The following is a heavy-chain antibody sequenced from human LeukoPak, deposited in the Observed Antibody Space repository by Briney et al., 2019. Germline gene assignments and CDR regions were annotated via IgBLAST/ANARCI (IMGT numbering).Heavy chain of an antibody. D-gene: IGHD3-10*01. CDR1: GYTFTTYG. CDR3: ARSLTIREGDAFDI. CDR2: ISGYNGNT. Sequence: GGSVKVSCKTSGYTFTTYGILWVRQAPGQGLEWMGWISGYNGNTNFARKLQGRVTMTTDTSTSTAYMELRSLRSDDTAVYYCARSLTIREGDAFDIWGQGTTVTVSS. J-gene: IGHJ3*02. V-gene: IGHV1-18*01.